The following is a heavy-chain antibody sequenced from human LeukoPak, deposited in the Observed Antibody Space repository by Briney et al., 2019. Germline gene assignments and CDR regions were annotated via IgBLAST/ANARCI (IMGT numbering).Heavy chain of an antibody. J-gene: IGHJ3*02. CDR1: GGSISSYY. Sequence: PSETLSLTCTVSGGSISSYYWSWIRQPAGKGLEWIGRIYTSGSTNYNPSLKSRVTISVDTSKNQFSLKLSSVTAADTAVYYCARESPYDFWSGYYETDAFDIWGQGTMVTVSS. D-gene: IGHD3-3*01. CDR3: ARESPYDFWSGYYETDAFDI. CDR2: IYTSGST. V-gene: IGHV4-4*07.